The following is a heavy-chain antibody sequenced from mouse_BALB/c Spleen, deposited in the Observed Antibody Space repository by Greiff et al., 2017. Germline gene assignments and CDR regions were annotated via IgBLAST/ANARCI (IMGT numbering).Heavy chain of an antibody. Sequence: VMLVESGGGLVKPGGSLKLSCAASGFTFSDYYMYWVRQTPEKRLEWVATISDGGSYTYYPDSVKGRFTISRDNAKNNLYLQMSSLKSEDTAMYYCARAQLFFDYWGQGTTLTVSS. CDR2: ISDGGSYT. V-gene: IGHV5-4*02. CDR1: GFTFSDYY. CDR3: ARAQLFFDY. D-gene: IGHD4-1*02. J-gene: IGHJ2*01.